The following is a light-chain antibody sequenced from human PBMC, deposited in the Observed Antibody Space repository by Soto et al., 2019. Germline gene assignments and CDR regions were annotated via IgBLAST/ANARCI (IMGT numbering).Light chain of an antibody. Sequence: EIVLTQSPGTLSLSPGKRATLSCRASQSVSISSLAWYQQKPGQAPRLLIYSASSRATGIPDRFSGSGSGTDFTLTISRLEPEDFAVYYCHQYGSSSYTFGQGTNLEIK. CDR2: SAS. CDR1: QSVSISS. CDR3: HQYGSSSYT. V-gene: IGKV3-20*01. J-gene: IGKJ2*01.